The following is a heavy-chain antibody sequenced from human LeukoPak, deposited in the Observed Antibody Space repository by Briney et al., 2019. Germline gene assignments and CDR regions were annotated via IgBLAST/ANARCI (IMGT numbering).Heavy chain of an antibody. J-gene: IGHJ5*02. D-gene: IGHD3-22*01. CDR1: GYTFTSYG. Sequence: GASVKVSCKASGYTFTSYGISWVRQAPEQGLEWMGWISAYTGNANYAQNLQGRVTMTTDTSTSTAYMELRSLRSDDTAVYYCARDRGRDSSAYYPNWFDPRGQGTLVTVSS. CDR2: ISAYTGNA. CDR3: ARDRGRDSSAYYPNWFDP. V-gene: IGHV1-18*01.